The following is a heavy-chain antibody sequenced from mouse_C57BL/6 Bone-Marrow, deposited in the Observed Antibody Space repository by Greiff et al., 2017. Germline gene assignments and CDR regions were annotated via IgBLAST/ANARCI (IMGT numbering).Heavy chain of an antibody. V-gene: IGHV1-53*01. CDR3: ARSRRRGYYFDY. Sequence: QVQLQQPGTELVKPGASVKLSCKASGYTFTSYWMHWVKQRPGQGLEWIGNINPSNGGTNYNEKFKSKATLTVDQSSSTAYMQLSSLTSEDSAVYYCARSRRRGYYFDYWGQGTTLTVSS. D-gene: IGHD2-12*01. J-gene: IGHJ2*01. CDR2: INPSNGGT. CDR1: GYTFTSYW.